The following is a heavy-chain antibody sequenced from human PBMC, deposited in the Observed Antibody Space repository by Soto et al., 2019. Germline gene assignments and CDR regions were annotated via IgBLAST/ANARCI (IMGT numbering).Heavy chain of an antibody. D-gene: IGHD3-10*01. V-gene: IGHV1-18*04. J-gene: IGHJ6*02. CDR2: ISGNNAKT. CDR1: GYILTSSG. CDR3: ARDRGGTRGIINRGSSGYGLDV. Sequence: ASVKVSCKASGYILTSSGISWVRQAPGQGLEWMGWISGNNAKTNYGQNFQGRVALTTDTSTGTAYMEMRSLRLDDTALYYCARDRGGTRGIINRGSSGYGLDVCGPGATVTVYS.